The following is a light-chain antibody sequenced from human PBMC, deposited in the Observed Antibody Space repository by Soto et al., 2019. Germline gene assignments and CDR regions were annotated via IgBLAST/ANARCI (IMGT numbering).Light chain of an antibody. Sequence: SALAQPASVSGSPGQSITISCTGTSSDVGGYNYVSWYQQHPGKAPKLMIYEVSNRPSGVSNRFSGSKSGNTASLTISGLQAEDEADYYCSSYTSSSNLFGTGTKVTV. CDR1: SSDVGGYNY. V-gene: IGLV2-14*01. J-gene: IGLJ1*01. CDR3: SSYTSSSNL. CDR2: EVS.